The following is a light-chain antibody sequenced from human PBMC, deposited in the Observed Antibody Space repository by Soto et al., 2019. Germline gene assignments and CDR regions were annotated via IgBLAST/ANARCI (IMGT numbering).Light chain of an antibody. CDR2: EVS. V-gene: IGLV2-14*01. CDR3: SSFERSGTRV. Sequence: QSGLAQPASVSGSPGQSITISCTGTSSDVGGYSYVSWYQQHPGKAPKLMIYEVSSRPSGVSSRFSGSKSGNTASLTISGLQAEDEADYYCSSFERSGTRVIGGGTK. J-gene: IGLJ2*01. CDR1: SSDVGGYSY.